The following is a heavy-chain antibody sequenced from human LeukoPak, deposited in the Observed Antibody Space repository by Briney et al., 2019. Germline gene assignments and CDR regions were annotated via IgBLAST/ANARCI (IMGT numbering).Heavy chain of an antibody. CDR3: ARHRLMYSSGWYGGYFDY. J-gene: IGHJ4*02. V-gene: IGHV4-4*02. D-gene: IGHD6-19*01. CDR2: IYHSGST. Sequence: SETLSLTCAVSGGSISSDNWWSWVRQPPGKGLEWIGEIYHSGSTNYNPSLKSRVTISVDKSKNQFSLKLSSVTAADTAVYYCARHRLMYSSGWYGGYFDYWGQGTLVTVSS. CDR1: GGSISSDNW.